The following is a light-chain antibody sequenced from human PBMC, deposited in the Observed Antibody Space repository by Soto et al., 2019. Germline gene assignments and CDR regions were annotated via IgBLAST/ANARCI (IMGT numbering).Light chain of an antibody. Sequence: EIVLTQSPGTLSLSPGERATLSCSASQSVGSSYLAWYQQKPGQAPRLLIYDASSRATGITDRFSGSGSGTDFTLTISRLEPEDFAVYYCQQYVAASSTFGPGNRVDIK. CDR2: DAS. V-gene: IGKV3-20*01. CDR1: QSVGSSY. J-gene: IGKJ3*01. CDR3: QQYVAASST.